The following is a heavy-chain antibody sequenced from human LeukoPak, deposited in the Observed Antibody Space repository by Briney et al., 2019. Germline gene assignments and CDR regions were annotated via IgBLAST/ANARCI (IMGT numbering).Heavy chain of an antibody. CDR1: GGSISSYY. CDR3: ARDVLWFGELGAYYYHYMDV. V-gene: IGHV4-4*07. CDR2: IYTSGST. D-gene: IGHD3-10*01. J-gene: IGHJ6*03. Sequence: SETLSLTCTVSGGSISSYYWSWIRQPAGKGLEWIGRIYTSGSTNYNPSLKSRVTMSVGTSKNQFSLKLSSVTAADTAVYYCARDVLWFGELGAYYYHYMDVWGKGTTVTVSS.